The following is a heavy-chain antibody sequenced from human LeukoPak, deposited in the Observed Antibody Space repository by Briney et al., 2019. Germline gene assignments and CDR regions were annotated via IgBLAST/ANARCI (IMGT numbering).Heavy chain of an antibody. CDR1: GGSFSGYY. J-gene: IGHJ6*02. Sequence: PSETLSLTCAVYGGSFSGYYWSWIRQPPGTGLEWIGEINHSGSTNYNPSLKSRVTISVDTSKNQFSLKLSSVTAADTAVYYCARALIVVVPAAIPAYYYYGMDVWGQGTTVTVSS. CDR3: ARALIVVVPAAIPAYYYYGMDV. V-gene: IGHV4-34*01. CDR2: INHSGST. D-gene: IGHD2-2*01.